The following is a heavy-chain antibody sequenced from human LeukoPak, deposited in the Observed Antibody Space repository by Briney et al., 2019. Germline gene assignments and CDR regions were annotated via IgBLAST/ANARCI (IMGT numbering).Heavy chain of an antibody. CDR2: INPNSGGT. J-gene: IGHJ6*03. CDR3: ARGEGDYDILTGYYEALSYYMDV. D-gene: IGHD3-9*01. V-gene: IGHV1-2*02. CDR1: GYTFTGYY. Sequence: ASVKVSCTASGYTFTGYYMHWVRQAPGQGLEWMGWINPNSGGTNYAQKFQGRVTMTRDTSISTAYMELSRLRSDDTAVYYCARGEGDYDILTGYYEALSYYMDVWGKGTTVTISS.